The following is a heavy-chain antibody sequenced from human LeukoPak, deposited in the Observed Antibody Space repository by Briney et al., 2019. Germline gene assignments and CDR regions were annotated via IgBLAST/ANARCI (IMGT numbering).Heavy chain of an antibody. V-gene: IGHV4-61*02. D-gene: IGHD6-19*01. J-gene: IGHJ4*02. CDR3: AIGRSAGLDY. CDR2: IYSSGTT. CDR1: GDSISRSSYF. Sequence: SETLSLTCSVSGDSISRSSYFWSWIRQPAGKGLEWFGRIYSSGTTDYSPFLKSRVTMSVDTSKNQFSLKLTPVTAADTAIYYCAIGRSAGLDYWGQGNQVTASS.